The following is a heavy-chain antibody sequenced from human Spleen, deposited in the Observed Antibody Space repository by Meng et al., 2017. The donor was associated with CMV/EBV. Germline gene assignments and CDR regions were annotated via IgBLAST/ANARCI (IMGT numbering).Heavy chain of an antibody. CDR2: ISAYNGNT. J-gene: IGHJ4*02. CDR3: ARDPSGSYYGY. D-gene: IGHD1-26*01. CDR1: GYTFTSYD. V-gene: IGHV1-18*01. Sequence: ASVKVSCKVSGYTFTSYDINWVRQATGQGLEWMGWISAYNGNTNYAQKLQGRVTMTTDTSTSTAYMELRSLRSDDTAVYYCARDPSGSYYGYWGQGTLVTVSS.